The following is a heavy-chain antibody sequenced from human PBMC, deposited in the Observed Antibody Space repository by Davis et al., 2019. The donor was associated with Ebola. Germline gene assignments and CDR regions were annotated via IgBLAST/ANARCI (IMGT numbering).Heavy chain of an antibody. CDR2: IWYDGSNK. V-gene: IGHV3-33*01. Sequence: GESLKISCAASGFTFSSYGMHWVRQAPGKGLEWVAVIWYDGSNKYYADSVEGRFTISRDNSKNTLYLQMNSLRAEDTAVYYCARAELAAAGNGAFDIWGQGTMVTVSS. D-gene: IGHD6-13*01. J-gene: IGHJ3*02. CDR1: GFTFSSYG. CDR3: ARAELAAAGNGAFDI.